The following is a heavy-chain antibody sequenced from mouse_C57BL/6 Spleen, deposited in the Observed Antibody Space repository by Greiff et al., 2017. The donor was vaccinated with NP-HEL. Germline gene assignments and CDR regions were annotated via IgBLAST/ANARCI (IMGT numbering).Heavy chain of an antibody. CDR1: GYSFTSYY. Sequence: VKLVESGPELVKPGASVKISCKASGYSFTSYYIHWVKQRPGQGLEWIGWIYPGSGNTKYNEKFKGKATLTADTSSSTAYMQLSSLTSEDSAVYYCARWGDYDAMDYWGQGTSVTVSS. CDR3: ARWGDYDAMDY. J-gene: IGHJ4*01. V-gene: IGHV1-66*01. CDR2: IYPGSGNT.